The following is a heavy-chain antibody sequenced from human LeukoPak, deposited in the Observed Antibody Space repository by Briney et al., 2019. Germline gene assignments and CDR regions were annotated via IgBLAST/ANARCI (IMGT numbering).Heavy chain of an antibody. CDR3: ARGGIAARPYYYYYMDV. V-gene: IGHV4-34*01. CDR1: GGSFSGYY. D-gene: IGHD6-6*01. CDR2: INHSGST. Sequence: SETLSLTCAVYGGSFSGYYWSWLRQPPGKGLEWIGEINHSGSTSYNPSLKSRVTISVDTSKNQFSLKLSSVTAADTAVYYCARGGIAARPYYYYYMDVWGKGTTVTVSS. J-gene: IGHJ6*03.